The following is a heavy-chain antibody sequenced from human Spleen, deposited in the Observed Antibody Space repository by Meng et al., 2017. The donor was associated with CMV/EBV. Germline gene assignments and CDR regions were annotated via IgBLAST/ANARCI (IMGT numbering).Heavy chain of an antibody. V-gene: IGHV4-39*01. J-gene: IGHJ4*02. D-gene: IGHD3-9*01. CDR1: DVSISNTTFF. CDR2: FFHSGDT. CDR3: ARVGRRYFDRYYFDY. Sequence: SETLSLTCTVSDVSISNTTFFWGWIRQPPGKGLEWIGSFFHSGDTYSNPSLRSRVAIPVDTSKNQFSLKLSSVTAADTAVYYCARVGRRYFDRYYFDYWGQGTLVTVSS.